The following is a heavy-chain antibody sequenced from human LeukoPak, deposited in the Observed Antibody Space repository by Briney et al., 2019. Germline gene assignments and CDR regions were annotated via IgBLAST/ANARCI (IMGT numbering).Heavy chain of an antibody. D-gene: IGHD6-13*01. CDR3: ARQDSSSWNADY. CDR2: INPNSGGT. Sequence: ASVKVSCKASGNTFTGYYMPWVRQAPGRGLEWMGWINPNSGGTNYAQKFQGRVTMTRDTSISTAYMELSRLRSDDTAVYYCARQDSSSWNADYWGQGTLVTVSS. CDR1: GNTFTGYY. V-gene: IGHV1-2*02. J-gene: IGHJ4*02.